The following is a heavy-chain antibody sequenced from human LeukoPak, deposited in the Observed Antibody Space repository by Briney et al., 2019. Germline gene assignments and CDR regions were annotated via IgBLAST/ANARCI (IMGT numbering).Heavy chain of an antibody. V-gene: IGHV4-59*11. CDR2: IYYSGST. Sequence: SETLSLTCTVSGGSISSHYWSWIRQPPGKGLEWIGYIYYSGSTNYNPFLKSRVTISVDTSKNQFSLKLSSVTAADTAVYYCARYYGSGSYYRRAPTNWFDPWGQGTLVTVSS. CDR3: ARYYGSGSYYRRAPTNWFDP. J-gene: IGHJ5*02. CDR1: GGSISSHY. D-gene: IGHD3-10*01.